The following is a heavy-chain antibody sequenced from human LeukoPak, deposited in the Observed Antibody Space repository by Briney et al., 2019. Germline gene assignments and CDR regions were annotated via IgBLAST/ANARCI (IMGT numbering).Heavy chain of an antibody. V-gene: IGHV4-39*01. Sequence: SETLSLTCTVSGGSISSSSYYWGWIRQPRGKGLEWIGSIYYSGSTYYNPSLKSRVTISVDTSKNQFSLKLSSVTAADTAVYYCASTYGGNSLLVWYFDLWGRGTLVTVSS. CDR3: ASTYGGNSLLVWYFDL. D-gene: IGHD4-23*01. J-gene: IGHJ2*01. CDR1: GGSISSSSYY. CDR2: IYYSGST.